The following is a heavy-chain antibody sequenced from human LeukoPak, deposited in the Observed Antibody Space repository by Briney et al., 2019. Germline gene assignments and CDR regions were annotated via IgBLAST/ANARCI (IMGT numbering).Heavy chain of an antibody. V-gene: IGHV3-23*01. CDR2: ISYSGETT. Sequence: PGGSLRLSCVASGFTFSDYAMSWVRQAPGKGLEWVSGISYSGETTSYEDSVKGRHTISRDNAKNSLYLQMNSLRAEDTALYYCARDGYDSSGYYFSLDYWGQGTLVTVSS. D-gene: IGHD3-22*01. J-gene: IGHJ4*02. CDR3: ARDGYDSSGYYFSLDY. CDR1: GFTFSDYA.